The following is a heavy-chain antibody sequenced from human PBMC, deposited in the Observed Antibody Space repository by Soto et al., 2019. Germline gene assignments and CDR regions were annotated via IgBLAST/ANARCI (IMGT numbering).Heavy chain of an antibody. J-gene: IGHJ6*02. Sequence: SETLSLTCAVYGGSFSGYYWSWIRQPPGKGLEWIGEINHSGSTNYNPSLKSRVTISVDTSKNQFSLKLSSVTAADTAVYYCARDSRTGTTEVHYYYGMDVWGQGTTVTVS. CDR1: GGSFSGYY. CDR3: ARDSRTGTTEVHYYYGMDV. V-gene: IGHV4-34*01. CDR2: INHSGST. D-gene: IGHD1-7*01.